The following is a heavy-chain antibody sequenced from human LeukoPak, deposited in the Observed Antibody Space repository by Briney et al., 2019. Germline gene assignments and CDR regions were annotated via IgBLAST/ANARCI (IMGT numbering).Heavy chain of an antibody. CDR2: IYTSGNA. J-gene: IGHJ6*02. D-gene: IGHD2-2*01. V-gene: IGHV4-4*07. CDR1: GGSISSYY. CDR3: ASTSAGNSGMDV. Sequence: SETLSLTCAVSGGSISSYYWSWIRQPAGKGLEWIGRIYTSGNANYNPSLKSRVTMSVDTSKNQLSLRVTSVTAADTAVYYCASTSAGNSGMDVWGQGTTVTVSS.